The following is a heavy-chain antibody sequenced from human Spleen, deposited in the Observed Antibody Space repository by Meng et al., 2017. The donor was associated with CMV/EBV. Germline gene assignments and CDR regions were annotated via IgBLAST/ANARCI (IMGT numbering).Heavy chain of an antibody. V-gene: IGHV4-34*01. D-gene: IGHD6-6*01. J-gene: IGHJ4*02. CDR2: INHSGST. CDR1: GGSFSGYY. CDR3: ARGLSSSGFDY. Sequence: LTCAVYGGSFSGYYWSWIRQPPGKGLEWIGEINHSGSTNYNPSLKSRVTISVDTSKNQFSLKLSSVTAADTAVYYCARGLSSSGFDYWGQGTLVTVS.